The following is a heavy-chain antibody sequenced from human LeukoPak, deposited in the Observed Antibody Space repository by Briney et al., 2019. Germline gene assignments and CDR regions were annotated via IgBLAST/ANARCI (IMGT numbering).Heavy chain of an antibody. Sequence: GGSLRLSCAASGFTFSSYSMNWVRQAPGKGPEWVSAISGSGGSTYYANSVKGRFTISRDNSRNTLYLQMNSLRAEDTAVYYCAKGQVFQCDYWGQGTLVTVSS. V-gene: IGHV3-23*01. D-gene: IGHD2/OR15-2a*01. CDR1: GFTFSSYS. CDR3: AKGQVFQCDY. J-gene: IGHJ4*02. CDR2: ISGSGGST.